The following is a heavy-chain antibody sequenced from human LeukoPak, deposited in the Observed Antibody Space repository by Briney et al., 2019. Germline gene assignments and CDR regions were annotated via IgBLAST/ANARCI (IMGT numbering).Heavy chain of an antibody. CDR3: ARDPAKFWSGHDY. V-gene: IGHV3-33*01. CDR1: GFTFSSYG. D-gene: IGHD3-3*01. Sequence: PGRSLRLSCAASGFTFSSYGMHWVRQAPGKGLEWVAVIWYDGSNKYYADSVKGRFTISRDNSKNTLYLQMNSLRAEDTAVYYCARDPAKFWSGHDYWGQGTLVTVSS. CDR2: IWYDGSNK. J-gene: IGHJ4*02.